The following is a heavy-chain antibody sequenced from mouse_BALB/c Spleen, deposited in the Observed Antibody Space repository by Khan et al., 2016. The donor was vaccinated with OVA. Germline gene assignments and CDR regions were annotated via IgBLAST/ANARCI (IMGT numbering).Heavy chain of an antibody. Sequence: QVRLQQSGAELVRPGVSVKISCKGSGYTFTDFTMHWVKQSHAKSLEWIGVISTYYGDADYNQNFKGKATMTVDKSSSTAYMELARLTSEDSAIYYCARGGGGDRFAYWGQGTLVTVFA. CDR2: ISTYYGDA. CDR3: ARGGGGDRFAY. CDR1: GYTFTDFT. J-gene: IGHJ3*01. V-gene: IGHV1S137*01.